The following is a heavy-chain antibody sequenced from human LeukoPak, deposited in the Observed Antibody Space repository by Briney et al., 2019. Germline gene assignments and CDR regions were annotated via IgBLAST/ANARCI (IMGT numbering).Heavy chain of an antibody. V-gene: IGHV1-69*04. D-gene: IGHD3-3*01. Sequence: SVKVSCKASGGTFSSYAISWVRQAPGQGLEWMGRIIPILGIANYAQKFQGRVTITADKSTSTAYMELSSLRSEDTAVYYCARDGDYDFWSGYPYYYGMDVWGQGTTVTVS. J-gene: IGHJ6*02. CDR1: GGTFSSYA. CDR2: IIPILGIA. CDR3: ARDGDYDFWSGYPYYYGMDV.